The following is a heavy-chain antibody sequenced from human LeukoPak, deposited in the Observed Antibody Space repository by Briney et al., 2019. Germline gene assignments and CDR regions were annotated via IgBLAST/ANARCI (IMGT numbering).Heavy chain of an antibody. Sequence: PSETLSLTCAVYGGSFSGYYWSWIRQPPGKGLEWIGEINHSGSTNYNPSLKSRVTISVDTSKNQFSLKLSSVTAADTAVYYCARGHYYDPRGWFDPWGQGTLVTVSS. CDR2: INHSGST. J-gene: IGHJ5*02. D-gene: IGHD3-22*01. CDR3: ARGHYYDPRGWFDP. CDR1: GGSFSGYY. V-gene: IGHV4-34*01.